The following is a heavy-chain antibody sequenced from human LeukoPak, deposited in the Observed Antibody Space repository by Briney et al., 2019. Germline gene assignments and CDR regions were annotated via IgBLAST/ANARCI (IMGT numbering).Heavy chain of an antibody. V-gene: IGHV4-59*12. CDR2: ISYSGST. CDR1: GGSISNYY. CDR3: ARDPFDY. J-gene: IGHJ4*02. Sequence: SETLSLTCTVSGGSISNYYWSWIRQPPGKGLEWIGYISYSGSTNYNPSLRSRVAISEDTSKNQFSLKLSSVTAADTAVYYCARDPFDYWGQGTLVTVSS.